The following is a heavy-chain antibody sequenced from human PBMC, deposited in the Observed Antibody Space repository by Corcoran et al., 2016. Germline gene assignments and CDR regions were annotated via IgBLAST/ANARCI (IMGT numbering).Heavy chain of an antibody. CDR2: ISYDGSNK. J-gene: IGHJ4*02. Sequence: QVQLVESGGGVVQPGRSLRLSCAASGFTFSSYGMHWVRQAPGKGLEWVAVISYDGSNKYYADSVKGRFTISRDNSKNTLYLQMNSLRAEYTAVYYCAKDNNRIQLFPTGYFDYWGQGTLVTVSS. V-gene: IGHV3-30*18. D-gene: IGHD5-18*01. CDR3: AKDNNRIQLFPTGYFDY. CDR1: GFTFSSYG.